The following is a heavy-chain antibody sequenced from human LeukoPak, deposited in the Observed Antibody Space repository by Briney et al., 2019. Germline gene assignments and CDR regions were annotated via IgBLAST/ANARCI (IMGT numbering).Heavy chain of an antibody. CDR1: GFTFSSYS. J-gene: IGHJ3*02. D-gene: IGHD1-26*01. V-gene: IGHV3-21*01. Sequence: GGSLRLSCAASGFTFSSYSMNWVRQAPGKGLEWVSSISSSSSYIYYADSVKGRFTIPRDNAKNSLYLQMNSLRAEDTAVYYCARDGTPFDAFDIWGQGTMVTVSS. CDR2: ISSSSSYI. CDR3: ARDGTPFDAFDI.